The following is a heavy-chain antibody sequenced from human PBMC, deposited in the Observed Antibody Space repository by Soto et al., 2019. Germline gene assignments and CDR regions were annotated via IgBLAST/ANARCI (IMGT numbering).Heavy chain of an antibody. J-gene: IGHJ5*02. V-gene: IGHV4-39*01. CDR2: IYYSGST. D-gene: IGHD6-19*01. Sequence: QQPGKWLEWIGSIYYSGSTYYTPSLRRRVTLSVDTSKNQCSLKLSSVTAGGTVVFYCARNYRRGSRKWFDLWGQGTLV. CDR3: ARNYRRGSRKWFDL.